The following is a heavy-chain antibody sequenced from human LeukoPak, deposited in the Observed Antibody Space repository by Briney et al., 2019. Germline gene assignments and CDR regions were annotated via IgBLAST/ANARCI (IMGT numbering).Heavy chain of an antibody. CDR3: ARDHNYVWGVSDY. CDR2: ISYEGSNK. J-gene: IGHJ4*02. Sequence: GGSLRLSCAASGFTFSDYYMSWIRQAPGKGLEWVAVISYEGSNKYYADSVKGRFTISRDNSKNTLYLQMNSLRAEDTAVYYCARDHNYVWGVSDYWGQGTLVTVSS. CDR1: GFTFSDYY. V-gene: IGHV3-30*03. D-gene: IGHD3-16*01.